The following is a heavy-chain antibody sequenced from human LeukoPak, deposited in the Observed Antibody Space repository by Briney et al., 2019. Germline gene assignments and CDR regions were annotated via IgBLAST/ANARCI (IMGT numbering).Heavy chain of an antibody. Sequence: GGSLRLSCAASGFTFSSYGMHWVRQAPGKGLEWVAFIRYDGSNKYYADSVKGRFTISRDNSKNTLYLQMNSLRAEDTAVYYCAKDESYDFWSGAQPDYWGQGTLVTVSS. V-gene: IGHV3-30*02. CDR1: GFTFSSYG. D-gene: IGHD3-3*01. CDR2: IRYDGSNK. J-gene: IGHJ4*02. CDR3: AKDESYDFWSGAQPDY.